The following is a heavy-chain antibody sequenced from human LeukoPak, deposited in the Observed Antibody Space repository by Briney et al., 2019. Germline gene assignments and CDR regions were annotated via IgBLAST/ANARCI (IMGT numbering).Heavy chain of an antibody. CDR2: ISSSSSYI. CDR3: ARESTMATFGDYFDY. D-gene: IGHD3-10*01. J-gene: IGHJ4*02. CDR1: GFIFNNYE. V-gene: IGHV3-21*01. Sequence: GRSLRLSCAASGFIFNNYEMNWVRQAPGKGLEWVSSISSSSSYIYYADSVKGRFTISRDNAKNSLYLQMNSLRAEDTAVYYCARESTMATFGDYFDYWGQGTLVTVSS.